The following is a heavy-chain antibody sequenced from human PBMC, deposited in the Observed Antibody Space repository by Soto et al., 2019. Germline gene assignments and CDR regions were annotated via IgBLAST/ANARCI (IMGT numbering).Heavy chain of an antibody. CDR1: GYGFTTYG. V-gene: IGHV1-18*01. D-gene: IGHD1-1*01. J-gene: IGHJ4*02. CDR2: ISAHNGNT. CDR3: ARGRYGDY. Sequence: QVHLVQSGAEVKKPGASVKVSCKGSGYGFTTYGITWVRQAPGQGLEWMAWISAHNGNTNYAQKLQGXVXXTRDTSTSTAYMELRSLRSDDTAVYYCARGRYGDYWGQGALVTVSS.